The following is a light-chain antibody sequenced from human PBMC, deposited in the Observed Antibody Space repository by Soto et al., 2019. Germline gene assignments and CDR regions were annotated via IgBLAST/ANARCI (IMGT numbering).Light chain of an antibody. CDR3: CSYAGSGTFV. V-gene: IGLV2-23*01. CDR1: SSDVGSYDL. CDR2: EDT. Sequence: QSVLTQPASVSGSPGQSITISCTGTSSDVGSYDLVSWYQQPPGKAPKLMIYEDTKRPSGISTRFSGSKSGNAASLTISGLQAEDEADYYCCSYAGSGTFVFGTGTKLTGL. J-gene: IGLJ1*01.